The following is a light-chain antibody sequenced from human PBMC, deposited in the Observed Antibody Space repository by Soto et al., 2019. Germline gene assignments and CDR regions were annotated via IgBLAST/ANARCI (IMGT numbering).Light chain of an antibody. CDR3: QQYGNLPLT. CDR2: DAS. Sequence: DIQMTQSPSSLSESVGDRVTITCQASQDISKYLNWFQQKPGRAPKLLIYDASNLETGVPSRFRGTGSGTHFSFTITSLQREEFATYYCQQYGNLPLTVGGGTKVDIK. V-gene: IGKV1-33*01. J-gene: IGKJ4*01. CDR1: QDISKY.